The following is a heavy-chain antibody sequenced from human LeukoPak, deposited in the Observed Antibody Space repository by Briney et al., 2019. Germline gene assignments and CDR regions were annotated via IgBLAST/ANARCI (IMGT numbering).Heavy chain of an antibody. CDR2: ISWNSGSI. D-gene: IGHD6-13*01. V-gene: IGHV3-9*03. CDR1: GFTFADYA. Sequence: GGSLRLSCAASGFTFADYAMHWVRQAPGKGLEWVSGISWNSGSIGYADSVKGRFTISRDNSKNTLYLQMGSLRAEDMAVYYCARVGTGQQLDYWGQGTLVTVSS. J-gene: IGHJ4*02. CDR3: ARVGTGQQLDY.